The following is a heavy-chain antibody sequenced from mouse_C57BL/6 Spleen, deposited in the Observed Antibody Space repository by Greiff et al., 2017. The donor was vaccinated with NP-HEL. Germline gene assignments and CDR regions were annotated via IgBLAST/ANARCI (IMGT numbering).Heavy chain of an antibody. CDR3: ARSGGSINFDY. V-gene: IGHV1-42*01. CDR1: GYSFTGYY. D-gene: IGHD1-1*01. Sequence: EVQLQQSGPELVKPGASVKISCKASGYSFTGYYMNWVKQSPEKSLEWIGEINPSTGGTTYNQKFKAKATLTVDKSSSTAYMQLKSLTSEDSAVYYCARSGGSINFDYWGQGTTLTVSS. J-gene: IGHJ2*01. CDR2: INPSTGGT.